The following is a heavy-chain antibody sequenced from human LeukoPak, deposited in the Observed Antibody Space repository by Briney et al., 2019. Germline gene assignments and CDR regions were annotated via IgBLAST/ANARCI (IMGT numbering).Heavy chain of an antibody. D-gene: IGHD2-2*01. V-gene: IGHV4-4*07. CDR3: AREAEDIVVVPAATYYYYYYMDV. CDR2: IYTSGST. J-gene: IGHJ6*03. CDR1: GGSISSYY. Sequence: SETLSLTCTVSGGSISSYYWSWIRQPAGKGLEWIGRIYTSGSTNYNPSLKSRVTMSVDTSKNQFSLKLSFVTAADTAVYYCAREAEDIVVVPAATYYYYYYMDVWGKGTTVTVSS.